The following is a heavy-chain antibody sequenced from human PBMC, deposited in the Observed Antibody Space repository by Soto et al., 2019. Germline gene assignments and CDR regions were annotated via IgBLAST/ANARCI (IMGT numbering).Heavy chain of an antibody. J-gene: IGHJ6*02. CDR1: GFAFSSHP. V-gene: IGHV3-23*01. Sequence: VQLLESGGGLAQPGGSLRLSCAASGFAFSSHPMSWVRQAPEKGLEWVAGISDGGDLTYNADSVRGRFTISRDNGDNTLSLQMDNLRTEDTATYFCAKGRGEMNWANYYGLDVWGQGTTVTVSS. CDR2: ISDGGDLT. D-gene: IGHD7-27*01. CDR3: AKGRGEMNWANYYGLDV.